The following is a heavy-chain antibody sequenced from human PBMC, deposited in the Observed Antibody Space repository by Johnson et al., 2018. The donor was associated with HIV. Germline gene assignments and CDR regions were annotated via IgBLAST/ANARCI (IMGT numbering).Heavy chain of an antibody. D-gene: IGHD3-22*01. CDR2: IRYDGSKK. J-gene: IGHJ3*02. Sequence: QVQLVESGGGLVQPGGSLRLSCAASGFTFSSYGMHWVRQAPGTGLEWVALIRYDGSKKYYADSVKGRFTISRDNSKNTMDLQMNSLRAEDTAVYYCAKEYYYDSSGFPDAFDIWGQGTMVTVSS. V-gene: IGHV3-30*02. CDR1: GFTFSSYG. CDR3: AKEYYYDSSGFPDAFDI.